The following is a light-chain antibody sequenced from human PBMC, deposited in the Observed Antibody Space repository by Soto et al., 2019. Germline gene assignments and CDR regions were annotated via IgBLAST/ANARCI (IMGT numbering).Light chain of an antibody. CDR3: RSYAGSDV. CDR2: EVS. J-gene: IGLJ1*01. CDR1: SSDVGSYNL. Sequence: QSALTQPASVSGSPGQSITISCTGTSSDVGSYNLVSWYQQHPGKAPKLMIYEVSKRPSGVSNRFSGSKSGNTASLTISGLQAEDEADYYCRSYAGSDVFGTGTKLTVL. V-gene: IGLV2-23*02.